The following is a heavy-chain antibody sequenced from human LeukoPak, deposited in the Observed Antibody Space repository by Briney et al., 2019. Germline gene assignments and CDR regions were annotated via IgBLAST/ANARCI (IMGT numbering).Heavy chain of an antibody. J-gene: IGHJ4*02. CDR2: IYYSGST. CDR1: GGSISSGGYY. Sequence: NPSQTLSLTCTVSGGSISSGGYYWSWIRQHPGKGLEWIGYIYYSGSTYYNPSLGSRVTISVDTSKNQFSLKLSSMTAADTAVYYCARVGSPITAFFDCWGQGTLVSVSS. V-gene: IGHV4-31*03. CDR3: ARVGSPITAFFDC. D-gene: IGHD5-18*01.